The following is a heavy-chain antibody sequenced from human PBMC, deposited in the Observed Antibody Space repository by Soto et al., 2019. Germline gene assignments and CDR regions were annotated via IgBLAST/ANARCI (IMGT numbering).Heavy chain of an antibody. J-gene: IGHJ3*01. CDR3: ARVIYGGWYRADAFDV. CDR1: GFTFSDFY. Sequence: QVQLVESGGVLVKPGGSLRLSCAASGFTFSDFYMTWIRQAPGKGLEWVSYITSANSYTDYADSVQGRFTISRDNAKNSLYMQMHSLRAEDTAVYYCARVIYGGWYRADAFDVWGQGTMVTVSS. CDR2: ITSANSYT. D-gene: IGHD6-19*01. V-gene: IGHV3-11*05.